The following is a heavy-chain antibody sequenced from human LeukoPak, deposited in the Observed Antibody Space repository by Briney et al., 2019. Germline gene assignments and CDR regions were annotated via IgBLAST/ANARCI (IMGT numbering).Heavy chain of an antibody. CDR3: AKVPEWELLPYYFDY. CDR1: GFTFSSYA. V-gene: IGHV3-23*01. CDR2: ISGSGGST. Sequence: GSLRLSCAASGFTFSSYAMSWVRQAPGKGLEWVSAISGSGGSTYYADSVKGRFTISRDNSKNTLYLQMNSLRAEDTAVYYCAKVPEWELLPYYFDYWGQGTLVTVSS. J-gene: IGHJ4*02. D-gene: IGHD1-26*01.